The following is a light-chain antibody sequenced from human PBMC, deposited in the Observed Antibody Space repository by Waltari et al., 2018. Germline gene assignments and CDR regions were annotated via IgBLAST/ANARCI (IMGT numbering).Light chain of an antibody. CDR3: QQFYSTPLT. CDR2: WAS. J-gene: IGKJ4*01. V-gene: IGKV4-1*01. Sequence: DIVMTQSPDSLAVSLGERATINCKSSQSIFYSSTNKNYLAWYQQKPGQPPKLLIYWASTRESGVPDRFSGTGSGTEFTLTISSLQAGDVAVYYCQQFYSTPLTFGGGTKVEIK. CDR1: QSIFYSSTNKNY.